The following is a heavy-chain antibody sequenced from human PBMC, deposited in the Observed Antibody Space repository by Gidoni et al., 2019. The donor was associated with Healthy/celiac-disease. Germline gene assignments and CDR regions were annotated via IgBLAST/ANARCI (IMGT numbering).Heavy chain of an antibody. Sequence: QVTLKESGPVLVKPTEPLTLTCTVSGFSLSNARMGLSWIRQPPGKALAWLAHSFSNDEKSYSTSLKSRLTISKDTSKSQVVLTMTNMDPVDTATYYCARIKVGATPTGWFDPWGQGTLVTVSS. CDR3: ARIKVGATPTGWFDP. J-gene: IGHJ5*02. V-gene: IGHV2-26*01. CDR2: SFSNDEK. CDR1: GFSLSNARMG. D-gene: IGHD1-26*01.